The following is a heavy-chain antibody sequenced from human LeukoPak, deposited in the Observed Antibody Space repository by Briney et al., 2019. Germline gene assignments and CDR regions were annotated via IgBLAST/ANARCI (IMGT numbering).Heavy chain of an antibody. CDR3: ARGLNPLGSFDY. CDR1: GGTFSSYA. Sequence: SVKVSCKASGGTFSSYAISWVRQAPGQGLEWMGGIIPIFGTANYAQKFQGRVTITADESTSTAYMELSSLRSEDTAVCYCARGLNPLGSFDYWGQGTLVTVSS. J-gene: IGHJ4*02. V-gene: IGHV1-69*13. CDR2: IIPIFGTA.